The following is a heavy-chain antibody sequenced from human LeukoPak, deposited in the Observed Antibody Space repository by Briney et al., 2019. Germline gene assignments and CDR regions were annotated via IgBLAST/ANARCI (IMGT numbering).Heavy chain of an antibody. CDR2: ISAYNGNT. CDR3: ARGAYCGGDCSSSGSFDI. CDR1: GYTFINYG. J-gene: IGHJ3*02. D-gene: IGHD2-21*02. Sequence: ASMKVSCKAFGYTFINYGVSWVRQAPGQGLEWMGWISAYNGNTNYAQNLQGRVTMSTDTPTNTAYLELRTLTSDDTAVYYCARGAYCGGDCSSSGSFDIWGQGTMVSVSS. V-gene: IGHV1-18*01.